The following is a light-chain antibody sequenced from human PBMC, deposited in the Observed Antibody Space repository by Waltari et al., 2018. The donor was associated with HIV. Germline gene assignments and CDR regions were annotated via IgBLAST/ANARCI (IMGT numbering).Light chain of an antibody. CDR2: AAS. CDR3: QQVNSFPKT. V-gene: IGKV1-9*01. J-gene: IGKJ1*01. CDR1: QDISSY. Sequence: DIQLTQSPSFLPASVGDRVTFTCRASQDISSYLAWYQQKPGKAPKLLIYAASTLQSGVPSRFSGSGSGTEFTLTISSLQPEDFASYYCQQVNSFPKTFGQGTKVEIK.